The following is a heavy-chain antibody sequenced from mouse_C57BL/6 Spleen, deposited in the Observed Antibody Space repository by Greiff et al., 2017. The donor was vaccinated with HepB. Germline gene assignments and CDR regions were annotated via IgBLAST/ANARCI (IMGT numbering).Heavy chain of an antibody. V-gene: IGHV14-4*01. CDR2: IDPENGDT. Sequence: VQLQQSGAELVRPGASVKLSCTASGFNIKDDYMHWVKQRPEQGLEWIGWIDPENGDTEYASKFQGKATITADTSSNTAYLQLSSLTSEDTAVYYCTIGYDDVSRFDYWGQGTTLTVSS. CDR3: TIGYDDVSRFDY. CDR1: GFNIKDDY. J-gene: IGHJ2*01. D-gene: IGHD2-4*01.